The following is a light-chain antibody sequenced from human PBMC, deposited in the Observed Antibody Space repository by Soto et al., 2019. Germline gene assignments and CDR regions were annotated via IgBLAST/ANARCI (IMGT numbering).Light chain of an antibody. V-gene: IGKV3-20*01. CDR1: QTVSSNY. Sequence: ETVLTQSTAILSLSPGERATLSCRASQTVSSNYLAWCQQRPGQAPRLLISGASRRATGIPDRFSGSGSGTDFTLTISRLEPEDFALYYCQHYYGTSPISFGQGTRLEIK. J-gene: IGKJ5*01. CDR3: QHYYGTSPIS. CDR2: GAS.